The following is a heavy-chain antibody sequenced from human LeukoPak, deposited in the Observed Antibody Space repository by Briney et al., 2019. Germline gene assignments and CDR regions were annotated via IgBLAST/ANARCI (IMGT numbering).Heavy chain of an antibody. V-gene: IGHV3-53*05. CDR3: AKQMVERPHYYYMDV. D-gene: IGHD2-15*01. CDR1: GFTVSSDY. CDR2: IYTGGST. J-gene: IGHJ6*03. Sequence: TGGSLRLSCAASGFTVSSDYMSWVRQAPGKGLEWVSVIYTGGSTYYADSVKGRFTISRDNSKNTLFLQMNSLRPEDTALYYCAKQMVERPHYYYMDVWGKGTTVTVSS.